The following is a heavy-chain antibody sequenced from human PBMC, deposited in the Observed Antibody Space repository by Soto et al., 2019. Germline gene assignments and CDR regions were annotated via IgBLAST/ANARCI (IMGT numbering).Heavy chain of an antibody. V-gene: IGHV3-48*01. D-gene: IGHD3-22*01. CDR1: GFVFTSHS. J-gene: IGHJ4*02. CDR2: ISSSFTI. Sequence: PGGSLRLSXAASGFVFTSHSLNWVRQAPGKGLEWVSYISSSFTIYYADSVKGRFTVSRDNAKNSLYLQMTSLRVEDTAVYYCARDSFDYYDSSGPPDYWGQGTLVTVSS. CDR3: ARDSFDYYDSSGPPDY.